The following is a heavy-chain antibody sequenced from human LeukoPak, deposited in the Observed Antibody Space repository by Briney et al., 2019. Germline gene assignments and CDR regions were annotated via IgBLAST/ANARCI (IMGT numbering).Heavy chain of an antibody. CDR2: IYHSVST. CDR1: GGSISSSNW. J-gene: IGHJ4*02. Sequence: PSGTLSLTCAVPGGSISSSNWCNWVRQPPGKGLGWIGVIYHSVSTNYNPTLKSRVTISVDMSKHQFSLKLSSVTAADTDVYYCARGGVSSGSDYWGQGTLVTVSS. D-gene: IGHD3-22*01. CDR3: ARGGVSSGSDY. V-gene: IGHV4-4*02.